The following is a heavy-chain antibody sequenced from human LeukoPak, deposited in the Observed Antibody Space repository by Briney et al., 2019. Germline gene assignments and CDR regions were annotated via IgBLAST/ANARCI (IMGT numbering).Heavy chain of an antibody. V-gene: IGHV4-4*02. CDR1: GGSITTTNW. CDR3: TRESGGFSPFGF. CDR2: VHLSGAT. D-gene: IGHD1-26*01. J-gene: IGHJ4*02. Sequence: SGTLSLTCAVSGGSITTTNWWSWVRQPPGKGLEWIGEVHLSGATNYNLSLESRVSMSIDKSKNHLSLEVTSVTAADTAIYYCTRESGGFSPFGFWGQGTLVTVSS.